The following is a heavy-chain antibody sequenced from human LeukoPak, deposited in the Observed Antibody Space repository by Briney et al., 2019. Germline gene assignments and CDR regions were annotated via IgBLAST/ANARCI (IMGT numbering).Heavy chain of an antibody. Sequence: SETLSLTCTVPGGSISSSSYYWGWIRQPPGKGLEWIGSIYYSGSTYYNPSLKSRLTISVNTSKSQFSLKLSSVTAADTAVYQCARIYISGWSPRDAFDIWGQGTMVTVSS. CDR1: GGSISSSSYY. V-gene: IGHV4-39*01. J-gene: IGHJ3*02. CDR2: IYYSGST. CDR3: ARIYISGWSPRDAFDI. D-gene: IGHD6-19*01.